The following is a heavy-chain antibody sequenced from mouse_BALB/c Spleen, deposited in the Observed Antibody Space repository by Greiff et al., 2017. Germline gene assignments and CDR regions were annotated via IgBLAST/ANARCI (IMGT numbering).Heavy chain of an antibody. Sequence: EVKLMESGPGLVKPSQSLSLTCTVTGYSITSDYAWNWIRQFPGNKLEWIGYISYSGNTSYNPSLKSRISITRDTSKNQFFLQLNSVTTEDTATYFCTRSHYRYDTYYVMDYWGQGTSVTVSS. D-gene: IGHD2-14*01. CDR3: TRSHYRYDTYYVMDY. J-gene: IGHJ4*01. V-gene: IGHV3-2*02. CDR1: GYSITSDYA. CDR2: ISYSGNT.